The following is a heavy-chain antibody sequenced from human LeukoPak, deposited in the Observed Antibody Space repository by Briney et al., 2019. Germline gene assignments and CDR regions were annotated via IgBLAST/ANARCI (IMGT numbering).Heavy chain of an antibody. D-gene: IGHD3-22*01. CDR2: INHSGST. CDR3: AREIEGYYYDSTTFDY. J-gene: IGHJ4*02. Sequence: SETLSLTCAVYGGSFSGYYWNWIRQPPGKGLEWIGEINHSGSTNYNPSLKSRVTISVDTSKNQFSLKLSSVTAADTAVYYCAREIEGYYYDSTTFDYWGQGTLVTVSS. CDR1: GGSFSGYY. V-gene: IGHV4-34*01.